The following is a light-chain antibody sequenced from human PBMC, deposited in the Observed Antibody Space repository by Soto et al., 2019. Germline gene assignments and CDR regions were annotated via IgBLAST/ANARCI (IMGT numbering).Light chain of an antibody. CDR2: GAS. V-gene: IGKV3-20*01. CDR1: ETVTSDY. J-gene: IGKJ1*01. Sequence: EVVLTQSPGTLSLSPGERATLSCRASETVTSDYLAWYQQKPGQAPRLLFYGASRRAAGIPDRFSGSGSGTDFTLIISRLEPEDFVVYYCHLYGTSPWTFGQGTKVEIK. CDR3: HLYGTSPWT.